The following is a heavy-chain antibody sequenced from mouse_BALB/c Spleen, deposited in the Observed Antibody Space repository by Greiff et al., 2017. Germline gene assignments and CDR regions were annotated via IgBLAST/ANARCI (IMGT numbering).Heavy chain of an antibody. D-gene: IGHD2-4*01. J-gene: IGHJ4*01. CDR3: ARWGMITGAMDY. V-gene: IGHV1-77*01. CDR1: GYTFTDYV. CDR2: IYPGSGST. Sequence: VHLVESGPELVKPGASVKMSCKASGYTFTDYVISWVKQRTGQGLEWIGEIYPGSGSTYYNEKFKGKATLTADKSSNTAYMQLSSLTSEDSAVYFCARWGMITGAMDYWGQGTSVTVSS.